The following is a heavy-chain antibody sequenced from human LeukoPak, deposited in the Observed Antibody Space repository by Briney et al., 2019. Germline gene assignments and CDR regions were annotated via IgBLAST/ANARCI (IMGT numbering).Heavy chain of an antibody. CDR3: ARELGYSGSYVGYLDY. J-gene: IGHJ4*02. Sequence: SETLSLTCAVYGGSFSGYYWSWIRQPPGKGLEWIGEINHSGSTNYNPSPKSRVTISVDTSKNQFSLKLSSVTAADTAVYYCARELGYSGSYVGYLDYWGQGTLVTVSS. D-gene: IGHD1-26*01. V-gene: IGHV4-34*01. CDR2: INHSGST. CDR1: GGSFSGYY.